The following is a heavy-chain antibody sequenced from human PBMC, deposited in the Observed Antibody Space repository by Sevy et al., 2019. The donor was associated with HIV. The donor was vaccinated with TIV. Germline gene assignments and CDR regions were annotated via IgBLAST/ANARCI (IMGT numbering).Heavy chain of an antibody. V-gene: IGHV3-30-3*01. CDR1: GFTFSSYA. Sequence: GGSLRLSCAASGFTFSSYAMHWVRQAPGKGLEWVAVISYDGSNKYYADSVKGRFTISRDNSKNTLYLQMNSLRAEDTAVYYCARGFLDSSGSYNFDYWGQGTLVTVSS. CDR3: ARGFLDSSGSYNFDY. D-gene: IGHD3-22*01. J-gene: IGHJ4*02. CDR2: ISYDGSNK.